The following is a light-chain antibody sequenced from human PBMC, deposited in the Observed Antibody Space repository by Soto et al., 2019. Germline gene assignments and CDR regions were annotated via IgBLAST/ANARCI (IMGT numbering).Light chain of an antibody. CDR2: DVS. CDR3: CSYAGSYTYV. CDR1: SSDVGGYNY. J-gene: IGLJ1*01. V-gene: IGLV2-11*01. Sequence: QSALTQPRSVSASPGQSVTISCTGTSSDVGGYNYVSWYQQHPGKAPKLMIYDVSKRPSGVPDRFSGSKSGNTASLTISGLQAEDEADYYCCSYAGSYTYVLGSGTKVTVL.